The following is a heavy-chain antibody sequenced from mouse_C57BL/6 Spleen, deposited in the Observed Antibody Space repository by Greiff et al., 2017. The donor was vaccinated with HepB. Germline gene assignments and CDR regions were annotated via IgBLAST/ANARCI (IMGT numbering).Heavy chain of an antibody. D-gene: IGHD2-3*01. CDR2: IYPGDGDT. Sequence: VQLQQSGPELVKPGASVKISCKASGYAFSSSWMNWVKQRPGKGLEWIGRIYPGDGDTNYNGKFKGKATLTEDKSSSTAYMQLSCLTSEDSAVYFCASRMADYWGQGTTLTVSS. CDR1: GYAFSSSW. V-gene: IGHV1-82*01. CDR3: ASRMADY. J-gene: IGHJ2*01.